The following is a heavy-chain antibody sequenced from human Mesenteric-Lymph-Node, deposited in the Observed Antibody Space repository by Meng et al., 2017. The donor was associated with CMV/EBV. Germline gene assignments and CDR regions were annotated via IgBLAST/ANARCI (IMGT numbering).Heavy chain of an antibody. Sequence: KVYCKASGDNGYHRDGGRQAPGQGLEWMGWISHDNGGSKYAQKFQGRVTMTRVTSSNTAYMELTRLKSDDTAVYYCARGFPWEGLDHWGQGTLVTVSS. V-gene: IGHV1-2*02. CDR2: ISHDNGGS. CDR1: GDNGYH. CDR3: ARGFPWEGLDH. D-gene: IGHD1-26*01. J-gene: IGHJ4*02.